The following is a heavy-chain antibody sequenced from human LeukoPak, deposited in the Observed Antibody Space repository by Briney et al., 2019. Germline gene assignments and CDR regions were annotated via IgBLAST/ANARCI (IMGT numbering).Heavy chain of an antibody. D-gene: IGHD3-22*01. Sequence: GGSLRLSCAASGFTFDDYGMSWVRQAPGKGLEWVSGINWNGGSTGYADSVKGRFTISRDNAKNSLYLQMNSLRAEDTALYHCARELRDYYDSSGSNWFDPWGQGTLATVSS. CDR3: ARELRDYYDSSGSNWFDP. CDR2: INWNGGST. V-gene: IGHV3-20*01. J-gene: IGHJ5*02. CDR1: GFTFDDYG.